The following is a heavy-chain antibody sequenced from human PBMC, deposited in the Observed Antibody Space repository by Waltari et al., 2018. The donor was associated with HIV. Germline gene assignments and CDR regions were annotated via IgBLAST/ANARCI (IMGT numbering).Heavy chain of an antibody. V-gene: IGHV3-30*02. D-gene: IGHD6-13*01. CDR3: ARGGLAITPAGTRLYTGMDV. Sequence: QVHLVESGGGVVQPGGSLKLSCAASGFTFSNYLMHWVRQAPGKGLEWVTFIHYDGNNKKYADSVKGRFTVSRDNSKKTLYLQMNSLRHEDTALYYCARGGLAITPAGTRLYTGMDVWGQGTTVTVSS. CDR1: GFTFSNYL. CDR2: IHYDGNNK. J-gene: IGHJ6*02.